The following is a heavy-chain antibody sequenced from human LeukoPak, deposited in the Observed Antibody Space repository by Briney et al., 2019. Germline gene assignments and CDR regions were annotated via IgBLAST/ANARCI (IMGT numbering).Heavy chain of an antibody. Sequence: ASVKVSCKASGYTFTSYDINWVRQAPGQGLEWMGWMNPNSGNTGYAQKFQGRVTITRNTSISTAYMELSSLRSEDTAVYYCARGGDTSSSWYSHYYYYYMDVWGKGTTVTVSS. CDR1: GYTFTSYD. CDR2: MNPNSGNT. D-gene: IGHD6-13*01. CDR3: ARGGDTSSSWYSHYYYYYMDV. V-gene: IGHV1-8*03. J-gene: IGHJ6*03.